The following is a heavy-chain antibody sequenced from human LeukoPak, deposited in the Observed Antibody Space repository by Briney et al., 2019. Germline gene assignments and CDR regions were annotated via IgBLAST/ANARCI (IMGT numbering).Heavy chain of an antibody. CDR1: GFTFSRAW. D-gene: IGHD3-10*01. CDR2: INHSGST. V-gene: IGHV4-34*01. J-gene: IGHJ4*02. CDR3: ARSTYYYGSGLDY. Sequence: PGGSLRLSCAASGFTFSRAWINWIRQPPGKGLEWIGEINHSGSTNYNPSLKSRVTISVDTSKNQFSLKLSSVTAADTAVYYCARSTYYYGSGLDYWGQGTLVTVSS.